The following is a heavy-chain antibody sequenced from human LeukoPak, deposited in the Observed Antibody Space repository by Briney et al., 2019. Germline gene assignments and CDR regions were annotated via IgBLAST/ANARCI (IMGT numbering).Heavy chain of an antibody. CDR3: ARAPVLCSSTSCYDQYFDY. V-gene: IGHV3-33*01. CDR1: GFTFSSYA. CDR2: IWYDGSNK. D-gene: IGHD2-2*01. J-gene: IGHJ4*02. Sequence: GGSLRLSCAASGFTFSSYAMHWVRQAPGKGLEWVAVIWYDGSNKYYADSVKGRFTISRDNSKNTLYLQMNSLRAEDTAVYYCARAPVLCSSTSCYDQYFDYWGQGTLVTVSS.